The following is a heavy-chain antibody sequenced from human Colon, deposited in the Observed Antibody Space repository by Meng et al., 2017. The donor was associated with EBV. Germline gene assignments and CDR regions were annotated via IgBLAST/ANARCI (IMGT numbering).Heavy chain of an antibody. CDR3: ARYRLFDPSGSQHWYFDL. Sequence: HVQREEWGSGQVKPSHTLSLTLTVSGGSIRSGGYNWGWIRQHPGKGLEWSGYIHYSGGTANYNPSLKSRVTMSVDTSKNQFSLTLSSVAAADTAVYYCARYRLFDPSGSQHWYFDLWGRGTLVTVSS. CDR1: GGSIRSGGYN. CDR2: IHYSGGTA. D-gene: IGHD3-22*01. V-gene: IGHV4-61*08. J-gene: IGHJ2*01.